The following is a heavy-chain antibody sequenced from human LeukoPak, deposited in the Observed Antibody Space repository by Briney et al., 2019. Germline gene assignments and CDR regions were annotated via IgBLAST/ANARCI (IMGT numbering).Heavy chain of an antibody. CDR1: GGSFSGYY. CDR3: ARAGNDFWSGYYYYYMDV. Sequence: SETLSLTCAVYGGSFSGYYWSWIRQPPGKGLEWIGEINHSGSTNYNPSLKSRVTISVDTSKNQFSLKLSSVTAADTAVYYCARAGNDFWSGYYYYYMDVWGKGTTVTVSS. V-gene: IGHV4-34*01. D-gene: IGHD3-3*01. CDR2: INHSGST. J-gene: IGHJ6*03.